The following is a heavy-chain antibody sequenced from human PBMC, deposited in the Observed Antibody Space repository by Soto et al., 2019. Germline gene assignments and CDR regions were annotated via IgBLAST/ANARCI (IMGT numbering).Heavy chain of an antibody. CDR3: ATTSKGHYYSYGMDV. CDR2: INPNSGGT. J-gene: IGHJ6*02. CDR1: GYTFTGYY. V-gene: IGHV1-2*02. Sequence: GASVKVSCKASGYTFTGYYMHWVRQAPGQGLEWMGWINPNSGGTNYAQKFQGRVTMTRDTSISTAYMELSRLRSDDTAVYYCATTSKGHYYSYGMDVWGQGTTVTVSS.